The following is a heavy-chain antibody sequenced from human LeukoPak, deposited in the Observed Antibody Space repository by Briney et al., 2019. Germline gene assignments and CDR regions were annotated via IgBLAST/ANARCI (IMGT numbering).Heavy chain of an antibody. V-gene: IGHV1-18*01. D-gene: IGHD1-26*01. CDR1: GYTFTSYG. CDR3: ARLNGPGGEYGLDV. Sequence: ASVKVSCKASGYTFTSYGISWVRQAPGQGLEWMGWISAYNGNTNYAQKLQGRVTMTTDTSTSTAYMELRSLRSDDTAVYYCARLNGPGGEYGLDVWDQGTTVTVSS. CDR2: ISAYNGNT. J-gene: IGHJ6*02.